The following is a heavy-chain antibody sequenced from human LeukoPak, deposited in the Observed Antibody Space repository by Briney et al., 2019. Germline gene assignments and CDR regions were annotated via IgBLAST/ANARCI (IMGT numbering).Heavy chain of an antibody. D-gene: IGHD2-2*01. Sequence: PGGSLRLSCAASGFTFRSYGMHWVRQVPGKGLEWLAVIWYDGGNKNYADSVKGRFTISRDNSKNTLDLQMNSLRAEDTAMYYCARQSSGTRPFDYWGQGTLVTVSS. CDR3: ARQSSGTRPFDY. V-gene: IGHV3-33*01. CDR2: IWYDGGNK. CDR1: GFTFRSYG. J-gene: IGHJ4*02.